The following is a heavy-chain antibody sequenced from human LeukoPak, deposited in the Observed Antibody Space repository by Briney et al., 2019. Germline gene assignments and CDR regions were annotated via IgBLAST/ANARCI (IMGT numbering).Heavy chain of an antibody. CDR2: IYDIGST. CDR3: ARNLDV. J-gene: IGHJ6*02. CDR1: GFIVSSNY. V-gene: IGHV3-53*01. Sequence: GGSLRLSCAASGFIVSSNYMSWVRQAPGTGLEWVSIIYDIGSTYYADSVKGRFTISRDNAQNSLYLQMDSLRAEDTAVYYCARNLDVWGQGTTVTVSS.